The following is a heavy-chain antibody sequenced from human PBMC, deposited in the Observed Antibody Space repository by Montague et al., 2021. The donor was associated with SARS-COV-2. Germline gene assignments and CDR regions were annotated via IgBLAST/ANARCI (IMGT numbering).Heavy chain of an antibody. J-gene: IGHJ6*02. D-gene: IGHD1-20*01. CDR3: ARDQGYNWNYYYYSCMDV. Sequence: SLSLTCTVSGGSISSSSYYWGWIRQPPGKGLEWIGSIYYSGSTYYNPSLKSRVTISVDTSKNQFSLKLSSVTAADTAVYYCARDQGYNWNYYYYSCMDVWGQGTTVTVSS. CDR1: GGSISSSSYY. V-gene: IGHV4-39*07. CDR2: IYYSGST.